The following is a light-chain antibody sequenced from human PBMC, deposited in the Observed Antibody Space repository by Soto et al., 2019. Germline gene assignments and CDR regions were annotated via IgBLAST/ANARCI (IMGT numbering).Light chain of an antibody. Sequence: EIVMTQSPATLSVSPGERATLSCRASQSVSSNLAWYQQKPGQAPRLLIYGASTRATGVPARCSGSGCGTDFTLTISSLQSEDFAVYYCQQYNNWWTFGQGTKVEIK. CDR2: GAS. CDR1: QSVSSN. CDR3: QQYNNWWT. V-gene: IGKV3-15*01. J-gene: IGKJ1*01.